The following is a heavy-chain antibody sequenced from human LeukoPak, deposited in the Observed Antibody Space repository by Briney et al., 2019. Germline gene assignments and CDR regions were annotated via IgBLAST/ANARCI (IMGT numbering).Heavy chain of an antibody. Sequence: GGSLRLSCAASGFTFSRYWMHWVRQAPGKGLVWVSRINSDGSSTNYADSVKGRLTISRDNSKNTLYLQMNSLRAEDTAVYYCAREGPRGNSQFDYWGQGTLVTVSS. CDR1: GFTFSRYW. J-gene: IGHJ4*02. CDR2: INSDGSST. CDR3: AREGPRGNSQFDY. V-gene: IGHV3-74*01. D-gene: IGHD2/OR15-2a*01.